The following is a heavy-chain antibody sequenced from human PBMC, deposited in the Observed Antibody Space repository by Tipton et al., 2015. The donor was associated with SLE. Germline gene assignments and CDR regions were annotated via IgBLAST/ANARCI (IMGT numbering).Heavy chain of an antibody. CDR2: IHDSGNT. CDR3: ARDGRGYCDNSGCSEYHWFDP. V-gene: IGHV4-39*02. Sequence: TLSLTCTLSGGSIRSTSYYWGWLRQPPGKGLEWIGSIHDSGNTYYNPSLKSRVSLSVDTSKNQFSLKLNSVTAADTAVYFCARDGRGYCDNSGCSEYHWFDPWGQGTLVTVSS. D-gene: IGHD2-15*01. J-gene: IGHJ5*02. CDR1: GGSIRSTSYY.